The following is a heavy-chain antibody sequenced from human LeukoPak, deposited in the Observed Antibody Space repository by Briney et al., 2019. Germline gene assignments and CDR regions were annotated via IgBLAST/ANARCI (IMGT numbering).Heavy chain of an antibody. V-gene: IGHV3-21*01. CDR3: ARDPGYCSGGNCSYYYYHYMDV. J-gene: IGHJ6*03. D-gene: IGHD2-15*01. Sequence: GGSLRLSCAASGFTFSSYWMSWVRQAPGKGLEWVSSISSSSSYIYYADSVKGRFTISRDNAKNSLYLQMNSLRAEDTAVYYCARDPGYCSGGNCSYYYYHYMDVWGKGTTVTVSS. CDR1: GFTFSSYW. CDR2: ISSSSSYI.